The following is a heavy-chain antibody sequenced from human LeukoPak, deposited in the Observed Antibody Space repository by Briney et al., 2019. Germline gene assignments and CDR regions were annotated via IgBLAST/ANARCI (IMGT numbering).Heavy chain of an antibody. CDR3: ARVSSLAVAGFFDY. V-gene: IGHV3-7*01. J-gene: IGHJ4*02. D-gene: IGHD6-19*01. Sequence: PGGSLRLSCAASGFTFSSYWMNWVRQAPGKGLEWVANIKQDGSEKDYVDSVKGRFTISRDNAKNSLYLQMNRLRAEATALYFCARVSSLAVAGFFDYWGQGILVTVSS. CDR2: IKQDGSEK. CDR1: GFTFSSYW.